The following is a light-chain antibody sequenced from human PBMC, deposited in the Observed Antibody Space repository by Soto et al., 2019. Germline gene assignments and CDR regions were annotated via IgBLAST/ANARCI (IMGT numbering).Light chain of an antibody. CDR2: DTS. J-gene: IGLJ3*02. V-gene: IGLV1-51*01. Sequence: QSVLTQPPSVSAAPGQKVTISCSGSSSNIGENFVSWYQHIPGTAPKLVIHDTSGRPSGISDRFSGSKSGTSAILGITGLQTGDEATYYCWTWDSSLRAGVFGGGTKLTVL. CDR3: WTWDSSLRAGV. CDR1: SSNIGENF.